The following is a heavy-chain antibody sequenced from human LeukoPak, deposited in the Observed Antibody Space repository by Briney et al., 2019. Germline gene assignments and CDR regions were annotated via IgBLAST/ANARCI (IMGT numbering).Heavy chain of an antibody. CDR2: ISHSGNTI. CDR1: GFTFSDYY. J-gene: IGHJ6*03. Sequence: GGSLRLSCAASGFTFSDYYMTWIRLAPGKGLEWVSYISHSGNTIYYADSVKGRFTISRDNSKNTLYLQMNSLRAEDTAVYYCAKKGIGYCSGGSCYRTYYYYMDVWGKGTTVTVSS. D-gene: IGHD2-15*01. V-gene: IGHV3-11*04. CDR3: AKKGIGYCSGGSCYRTYYYYMDV.